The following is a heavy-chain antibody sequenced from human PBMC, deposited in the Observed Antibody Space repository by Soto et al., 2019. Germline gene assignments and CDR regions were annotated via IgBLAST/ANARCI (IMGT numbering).Heavy chain of an antibody. D-gene: IGHD3-10*01. CDR2: IVVGSGNT. Sequence: ASVKVSCTASGFTFTRSAVQWVRQARGQRLEWIGWIVVGSGNTNYAQRFQGRVTITRDMSTSTAYMELSSLRSEDTAVDYGAAASPGRGYYYGMDVWG. V-gene: IGHV1-58*01. J-gene: IGHJ6*01. CDR1: GFTFTRSA. CDR3: AAASPGRGYYYGMDV.